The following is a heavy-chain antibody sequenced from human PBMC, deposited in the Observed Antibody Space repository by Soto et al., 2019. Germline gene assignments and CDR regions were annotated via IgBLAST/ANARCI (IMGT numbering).Heavy chain of an antibody. D-gene: IGHD3-22*01. CDR2: IIPIFGTA. V-gene: IGHV1-69*13. Sequence: ASVKVSCKASGGTFSSYAISWVRQAPGQGLEWMGGIIPIFGTANYAQKFQGRVTITADESTSTAYMELSSLRSEDTAVYYCARGSGRHYYDSSGSPGYYYGMDVWGQGTTVTVSS. CDR1: GGTFSSYA. J-gene: IGHJ6*02. CDR3: ARGSGRHYYDSSGSPGYYYGMDV.